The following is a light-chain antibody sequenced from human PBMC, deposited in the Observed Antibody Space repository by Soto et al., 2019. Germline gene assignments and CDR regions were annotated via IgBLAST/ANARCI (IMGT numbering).Light chain of an antibody. CDR2: GAS. J-gene: IGKJ3*01. CDR3: QQYGSSPLT. CDR1: QSVASN. V-gene: IGKV3-15*01. Sequence: EIVMTQSPASLSVSPGDGATLSCRASQSVASNVAWYQQKPGQGPRLLIHGASTRAVGVPARFSDSGSGTDFTLTISRLETEDFAVYYCQQYGSSPLTFGPGTKVDTK.